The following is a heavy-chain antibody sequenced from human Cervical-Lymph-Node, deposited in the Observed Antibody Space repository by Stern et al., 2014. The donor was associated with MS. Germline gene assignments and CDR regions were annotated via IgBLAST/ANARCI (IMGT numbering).Heavy chain of an antibody. D-gene: IGHD5/OR15-5a*01. CDR2: IYSTGRD. CDR1: GGSISSGSHY. J-gene: IGHJ5*01. CDR3: AREWIYEVSWFDS. V-gene: IGHV4-61*02. Sequence: QVQLQESGPGLVKPSQTLSLTCTVSGGSISSGSHYWSWIRQPAGKGLEWVGRIYSTGRDDSNPSFKGRATMSVDPPKAQFPLELRTVTAADTAMYYCAREWIYEVSWFDSWGQGSLVIVSS.